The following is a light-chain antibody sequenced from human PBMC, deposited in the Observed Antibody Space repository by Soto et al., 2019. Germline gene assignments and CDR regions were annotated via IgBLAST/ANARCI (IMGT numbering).Light chain of an antibody. Sequence: EIVLTQSPGILSLSPGERASLSCGAIQSISSSFLAWYQQKPGQAPRLLIYGASSRATGIPDRFSGTGSETDFTPTISRLESEDFAVYYCQQYNNWPPITFGQGTRLEIK. V-gene: IGKV3-20*01. CDR3: QQYNNWPPIT. CDR1: QSISSSF. CDR2: GAS. J-gene: IGKJ5*01.